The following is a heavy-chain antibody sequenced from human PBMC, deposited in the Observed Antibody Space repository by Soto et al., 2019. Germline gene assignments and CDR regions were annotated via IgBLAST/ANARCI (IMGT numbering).Heavy chain of an antibody. Sequence: WGSLRLSCAASGFTVSSNYMSWVRQAPGKGLEWVSVIYICVSTYYADSVKGRFTISRDNSKNTLYLQMNSLRAEDTAVYYCARGSPPGYSSGWYYFEYWGQGNLVIVSS. J-gene: IGHJ4*02. CDR2: IYICVST. V-gene: IGHV3-53*01. D-gene: IGHD6-19*01. CDR1: GFTVSSNY. CDR3: ARGSPPGYSSGWYYFEY.